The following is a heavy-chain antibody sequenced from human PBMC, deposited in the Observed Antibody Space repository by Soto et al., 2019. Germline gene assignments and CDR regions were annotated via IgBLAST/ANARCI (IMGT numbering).Heavy chain of an antibody. CDR1: GFTFSSYG. CDR2: IWYDGSNK. CDR3: ARDLAYCSGCSCYKWFDP. D-gene: IGHD2-15*01. J-gene: IGHJ5*02. Sequence: QVQLVESGGGVVQPGRSLRLSCAASGFTFSSYGMHWVRQAPGKGLEWVAVIWYDGSNKYYADSVKGRFTISRDNSKNTLYLQMNSLRAEATAVYYCARDLAYCSGCSCYKWFDPWGQGSLVTVSS. V-gene: IGHV3-33*01.